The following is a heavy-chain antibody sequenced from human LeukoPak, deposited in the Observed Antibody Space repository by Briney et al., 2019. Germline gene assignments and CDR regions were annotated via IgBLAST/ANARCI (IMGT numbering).Heavy chain of an antibody. CDR1: GFTFSTYA. CDR3: ARHDSSGPIDY. D-gene: IGHD3-22*01. CDR2: ISSSGYSI. V-gene: IGHV3-48*03. Sequence: PVGSLRLSCAASGFTFSTYAMNWVRQAPGRGLEWVSYISSSGYSIYYADSVKGRFTISRDNAKSSLYLQMDSLRAEDTSVYYCARHDSSGPIDYWGQGTLVTVSS. J-gene: IGHJ4*02.